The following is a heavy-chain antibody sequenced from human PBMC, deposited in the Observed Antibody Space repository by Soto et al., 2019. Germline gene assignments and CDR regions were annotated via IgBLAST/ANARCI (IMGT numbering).Heavy chain of an antibody. J-gene: IGHJ6*03. V-gene: IGHV6-1*01. Sequence: KQSQTLSLTCAISGDSVSSNRAAWNWIRQSPSRGLEWLGRTYYRSKWYNDYAVSVKSRITINPDTSKNQFSLQLNSVTPEDAAVYYSARASGTLINYYYYMDVWGKGTTVTVSS. CDR1: GDSVSSNRAA. CDR2: TYYRSKWYN. CDR3: ARASGTLINYYYYMDV.